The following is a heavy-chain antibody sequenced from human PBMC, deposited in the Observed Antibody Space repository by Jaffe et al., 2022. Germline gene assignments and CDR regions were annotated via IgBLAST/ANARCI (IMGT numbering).Heavy chain of an antibody. D-gene: IGHD6-19*01. CDR1: GYTFTSYA. J-gene: IGHJ3*02. V-gene: IGHV1-3*01. CDR2: INAGNGNT. Sequence: QVQLVQSGAEVKKPGASVKVSCKASGYTFTSYAMHWVRQAPGQRLEWMGWINAGNGNTKYSQKFQGRVTITRDTSASTAYMELSSLRSEDTAVYYCARVEQWLHAFDIWGQGTMVTVSS. CDR3: ARVEQWLHAFDI.